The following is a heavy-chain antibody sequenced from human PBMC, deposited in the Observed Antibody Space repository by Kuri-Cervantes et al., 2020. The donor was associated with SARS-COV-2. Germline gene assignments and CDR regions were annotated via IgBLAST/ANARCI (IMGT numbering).Heavy chain of an antibody. CDR3: AKFYRDIVVVPAARGFYFDY. Sequence: GESLKISCAASGFTFSSYAMSWVRQAPGEGLEWVSAISGSGGSTYYADSVKGRFTISRDNSKNTLYLQMNSLRAEDTAVYYCAKFYRDIVVVPAARGFYFDYWGQGTLVTVSS. CDR2: ISGSGGST. D-gene: IGHD2-2*01. CDR1: GFTFSSYA. J-gene: IGHJ4*02. V-gene: IGHV3-23*01.